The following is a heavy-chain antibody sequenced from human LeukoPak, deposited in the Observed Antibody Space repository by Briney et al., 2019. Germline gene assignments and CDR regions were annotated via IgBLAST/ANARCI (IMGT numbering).Heavy chain of an antibody. V-gene: IGHV4-61*02. CDR1: AGSISSVNYY. CDR2: IYASGTT. CDR3: ARGLVGATGGSFDY. Sequence: ASETLSLTCTVYAGSISSVNYYWSWIRQPAGKGLEWIGRIYASGTTNYNPSLKSRVTISVDTSKNQFSLKLSSVTAADAAVYYCARGLVGATGGSFDYWGQGTLVTVSS. J-gene: IGHJ4*02. D-gene: IGHD1-26*01.